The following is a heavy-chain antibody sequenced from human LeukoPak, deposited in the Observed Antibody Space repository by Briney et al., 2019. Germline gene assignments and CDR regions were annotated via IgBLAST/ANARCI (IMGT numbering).Heavy chain of an antibody. J-gene: IGHJ4*02. V-gene: IGHV5-51*01. CDR3: ARRAEYYYDSSGYYLDY. D-gene: IGHD3-22*01. CDR2: IYPGDSDT. Sequence: GESLKISCKGSGYSFTSYWIGWVRQMPGKGLEWMGIIYPGDSDTRYSPSFQGQVTISADKSISTAYLQWSSLKASDTAMYYCARRAEYYYDSSGYYLDYWGQGTLVTVSS. CDR1: GYSFTSYW.